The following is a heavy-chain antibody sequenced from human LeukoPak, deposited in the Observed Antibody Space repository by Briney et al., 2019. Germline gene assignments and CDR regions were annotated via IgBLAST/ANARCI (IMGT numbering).Heavy chain of an antibody. J-gene: IGHJ4*02. V-gene: IGHV3-23*01. D-gene: IGHD5-18*01. CDR1: GFTFSSYA. CDR3: AKGTLPRGYTYGYDLYYFDY. CDR2: ISGSGGST. Sequence: GSLRLSCAASGFTFSSYAMSWVRQAPGKGLEWVSAISGSGGSTYYADSVKGRFTISRDNSKNTLYLQMNSLRAEDTAVYYCAKGTLPRGYTYGYDLYYFDYWGQGTLVTVSS.